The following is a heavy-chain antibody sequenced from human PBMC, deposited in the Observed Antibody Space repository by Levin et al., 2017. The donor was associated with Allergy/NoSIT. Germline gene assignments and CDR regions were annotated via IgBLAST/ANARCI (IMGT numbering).Heavy chain of an antibody. Sequence: PGGSLRLSCAASGFTFSNYVMTWVRQAPGKGLEWVSSITTSGGSTYYADSVKGRFTISRDNSKNMLYLQMDSLRAEDTAVYYCVKQVRGLIMSRYYFDSWGQGSLVTVSS. CDR2: ITTSGGST. D-gene: IGHD3-10*01. CDR3: VKQVRGLIMSRYYFDS. CDR1: GFTFSNYV. V-gene: IGHV3-23*01. J-gene: IGHJ4*02.